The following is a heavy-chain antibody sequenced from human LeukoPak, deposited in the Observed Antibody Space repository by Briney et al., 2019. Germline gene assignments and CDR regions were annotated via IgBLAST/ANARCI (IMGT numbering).Heavy chain of an antibody. J-gene: IGHJ4*02. V-gene: IGHV3-23*01. CDR1: GFTFSSYA. CDR3: AKSLGELRYMGVFDY. Sequence: GGSLRPSCAASGFTFSSYAMSWVRQAPGKGLEWVSAISGSGGSTYYADSVKGRFTISRDNSKNTLYLQMNSLRAEDTAVYYCAKSLGELRYMGVFDYWGLGTLVTVSS. D-gene: IGHD3-16*01. CDR2: ISGSGGST.